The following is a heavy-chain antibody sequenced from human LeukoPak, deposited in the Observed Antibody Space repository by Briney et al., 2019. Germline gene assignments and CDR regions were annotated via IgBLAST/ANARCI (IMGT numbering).Heavy chain of an antibody. CDR1: GGTFSSYA. CDR2: IIPILGIA. V-gene: IGHV1-69*10. J-gene: IGHJ6*02. D-gene: IGHD2-2*01. CDR3: AGVPAVPAAMGEGGRYYSYSGMDV. Sequence: SVKVSCKASGGTFSSYAISWVRQAPGQGLEWMGGIIPILGIANYAQKFQGRVTITADKSTSTAYMELSSLRAEDTAVYYCAGVPAVPAAMGEGGRYYSYSGMDVWGQGPTVTVS.